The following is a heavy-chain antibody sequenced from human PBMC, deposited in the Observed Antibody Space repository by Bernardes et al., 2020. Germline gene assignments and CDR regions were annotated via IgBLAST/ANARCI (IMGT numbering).Heavy chain of an antibody. CDR2: ISRSDDST. CDR1: GFTLSTYA. CDR3: AKDVCTRTSCYGSGRRYYYMGV. J-gene: IGHJ6*03. V-gene: IGHV3-23*01. D-gene: IGHD2-2*01. Sequence: GSLRLSCAASGFTLSTYAMSWVRQSPGRGLEWVSAISRSDDSTYYADSVKGRFTISRDNSKNTLYLQMNSLRAEDTAVYYCAKDVCTRTSCYGSGRRYYYMGVWGKGTTVTVSS.